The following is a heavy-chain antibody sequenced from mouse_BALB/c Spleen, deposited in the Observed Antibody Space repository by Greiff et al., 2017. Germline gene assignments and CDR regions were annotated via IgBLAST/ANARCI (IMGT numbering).Heavy chain of an antibody. D-gene: IGHD4-1*01. CDR2: ISDGGSYT. CDR1: GFTFSDYY. Sequence: EVMLVESGGGLVKPGGSLKLSCAASGFTFSDYYMYWVRQTPEKRLEWVATISDGGSYTYYPDSVKGRFTISRDNAKNNLYLQMSSLKSEDTAMYYCARDGAGTPLAYWGQGTLVTVSA. V-gene: IGHV5-4*02. CDR3: ARDGAGTPLAY. J-gene: IGHJ3*01.